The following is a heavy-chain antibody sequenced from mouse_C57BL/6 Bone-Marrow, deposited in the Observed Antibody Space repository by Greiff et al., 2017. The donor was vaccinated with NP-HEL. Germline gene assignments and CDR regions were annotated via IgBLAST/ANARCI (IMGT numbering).Heavy chain of an antibody. CDR3: ARQDYGSAFAY. V-gene: IGHV5-15*01. J-gene: IGHJ3*01. Sequence: DVQLVESGGGLVQPGGSLKLSCAASGFTFSDYGMAWVRQAPRKGPEWVAFISNLAYSIYYADTVTGRFTISRETAKNTLYLEMSSLRSEDTAMYYCARQDYGSAFAYWGQGTLVTVSA. CDR1: GFTFSDYG. D-gene: IGHD1-1*01. CDR2: ISNLAYSI.